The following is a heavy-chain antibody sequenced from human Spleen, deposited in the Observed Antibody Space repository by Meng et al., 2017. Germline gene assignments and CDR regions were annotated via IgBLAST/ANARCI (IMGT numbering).Heavy chain of an antibody. D-gene: IGHD7-27*01. CDR3: AREGKELGTYYFDY. CDR1: GFTFSDYS. J-gene: IGHJ4*02. Sequence: GGSLRLSCAASGFTFSDYSMNWVRQAPGKGLEWVSCISSSRSYIYYADSVKGRFIISRDNAKNSLYLQMNSLRAEDTAVYYCAREGKELGTYYFDYWGQGTLVTVSS. CDR2: ISSSRSYI. V-gene: IGHV3-21*01.